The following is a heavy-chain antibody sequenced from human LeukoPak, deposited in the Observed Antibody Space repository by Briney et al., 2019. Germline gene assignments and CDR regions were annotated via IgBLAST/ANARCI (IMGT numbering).Heavy chain of an antibody. D-gene: IGHD5-12*01. J-gene: IGHJ3*02. CDR3: ARGNSGYDYAFDI. Sequence: SETLSLTCTVSGVSISNYYWSWSRQPPGKGLEWIGYIYYSGSTNYNPSLKSRVTISVDTSKNQFSLKLSSVTAADTAVYYCARGNSGYDYAFDIWGQGTMVTVSS. CDR1: GVSISNYY. CDR2: IYYSGST. V-gene: IGHV4-59*01.